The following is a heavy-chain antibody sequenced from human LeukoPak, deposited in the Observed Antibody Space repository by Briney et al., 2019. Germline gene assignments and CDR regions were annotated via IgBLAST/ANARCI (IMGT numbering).Heavy chain of an antibody. CDR1: GYSFTSYW. CDR3: ARHLGYCSSTSCYEGGYDY. Sequence: GESLKISCKGSGYSFTSYWISWVRQMPGKGLEWMGRIDPSDSYNNYSPSFQGHVTISAVKSISTAYLQWSSLKASDTAMYYCARHLGYCSSTSCYEGGYDYWGQGTLVTVSS. CDR2: IDPSDSYN. D-gene: IGHD2-2*01. V-gene: IGHV5-10-1*01. J-gene: IGHJ4*02.